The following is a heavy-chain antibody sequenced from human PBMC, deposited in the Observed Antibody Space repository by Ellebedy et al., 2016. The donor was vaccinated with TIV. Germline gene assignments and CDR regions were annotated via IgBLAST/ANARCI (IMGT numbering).Heavy chain of an antibody. CDR3: ARHCSGGSCRSNWFDP. CDR2: IYYSGST. J-gene: IGHJ5*02. Sequence: SETLSLTCTVSGGSISSYYWSWIRQPPGKGLEWIGYIYYSGSTNYNPSLKSRVTISVDTSKNQFSLKLSSVTAADTAVYYCARHCSGGSCRSNWFDPWGQGTLVTVSS. CDR1: GGSISSYY. D-gene: IGHD2-15*01. V-gene: IGHV4-59*08.